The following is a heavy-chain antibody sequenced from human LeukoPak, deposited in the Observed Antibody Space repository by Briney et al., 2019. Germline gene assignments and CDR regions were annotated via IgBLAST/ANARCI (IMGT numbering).Heavy chain of an antibody. J-gene: IGHJ4*02. CDR1: GGSISSSSYY. V-gene: IGHV4-39*02. CDR2: IYYSGST. Sequence: PSETLSLTCTVSGGSISSSSYYWGRIRQPPGKGLEWIGSIYYSGSTYYNPSLKSRVTISVDTSKNQFSLKLSSVTAADTAVYYCARDITMVRGVKGGYWGQGTLVTVSS. D-gene: IGHD3-10*01. CDR3: ARDITMVRGVKGGY.